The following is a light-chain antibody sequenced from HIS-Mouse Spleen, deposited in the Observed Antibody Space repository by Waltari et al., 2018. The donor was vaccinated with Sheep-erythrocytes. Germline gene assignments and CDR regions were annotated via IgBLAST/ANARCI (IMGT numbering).Light chain of an antibody. J-gene: IGLJ1*01. Sequence: QSVLTQPPSVSGAPGQRVTIPCPGTSSTIGAGYGVHWYQQLPGTAPKLLIYGNSNRPSGVPDRFSGSKSGNTASLTISGLQAEDEADYYCCSYAGSYNHVFATGTKVTVL. CDR1: SSTIGAGYG. CDR3: CSYAGSYNHV. CDR2: GNS. V-gene: IGLV1-40*01.